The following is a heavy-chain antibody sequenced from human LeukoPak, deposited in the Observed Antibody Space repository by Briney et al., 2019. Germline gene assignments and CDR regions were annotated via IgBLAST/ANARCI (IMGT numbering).Heavy chain of an antibody. D-gene: IGHD6-13*01. CDR2: INTNTGNP. CDR1: GYTFTNYA. J-gene: IGHJ4*02. Sequence: ASVKVSCKASGYTFTNYAVNWVRQAPGQGLEWMGWINTNTGNPTYAQGFTGRFVFSLDTSVSTTYLQISSLKAEDTAVYYCARDGEGGIGAAGNDYWGQGTLVTVSS. V-gene: IGHV7-4-1*02. CDR3: ARDGEGGIGAAGNDY.